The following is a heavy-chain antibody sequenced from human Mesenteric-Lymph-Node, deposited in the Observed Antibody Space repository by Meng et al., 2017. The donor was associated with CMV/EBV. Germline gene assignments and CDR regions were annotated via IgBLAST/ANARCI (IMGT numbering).Heavy chain of an antibody. Sequence: GESLKISCAASGFTFSSYSMNWVRQAPGKGLEWVSYISSSSSTIYYADSVKGRFTISSDNAKNSLYLQMNSLTAEDTAVYYCAGLLFGIPKAFDIWGQGTLVTVSS. CDR2: ISSSSSTI. CDR3: AGLLFGIPKAFDI. D-gene: IGHD2/OR15-2a*01. V-gene: IGHV3-48*04. J-gene: IGHJ3*02. CDR1: GFTFSSYS.